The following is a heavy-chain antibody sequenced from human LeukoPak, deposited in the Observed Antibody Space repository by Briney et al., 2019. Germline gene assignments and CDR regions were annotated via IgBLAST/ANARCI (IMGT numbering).Heavy chain of an antibody. J-gene: IGHJ4*02. CDR3: ARDDGYSSRGRAASFDY. Sequence: PGGSLRLSCAASGFTFSSYAMHWVRQAPGKGLEYVSAISSNGGSTYYANSVKGRFTISRDNSKNTLYLQMCSLRAEDMAVYYCARDDGYSSRGRAASFDYWGQGTLVTVPS. D-gene: IGHD6-13*01. V-gene: IGHV3-64*01. CDR1: GFTFSSYA. CDR2: ISSNGGST.